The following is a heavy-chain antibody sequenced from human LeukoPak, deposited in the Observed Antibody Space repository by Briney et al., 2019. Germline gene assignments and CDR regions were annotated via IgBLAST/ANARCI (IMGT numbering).Heavy chain of an antibody. CDR1: GYTFTGYY. Sequence: ASVKVSCKAPGYTFTGYYMHWVRQAPGQGLEWMGWINPNSGGTNYAQKFQGRVTMTRDTSISTAYMELSRLRSDDTAVYYCARESPESDRSWGYFDYWGQGTLVTVSS. CDR3: ARESPESDRSWGYFDY. D-gene: IGHD3-16*01. CDR2: INPNSGGT. V-gene: IGHV1-2*02. J-gene: IGHJ4*02.